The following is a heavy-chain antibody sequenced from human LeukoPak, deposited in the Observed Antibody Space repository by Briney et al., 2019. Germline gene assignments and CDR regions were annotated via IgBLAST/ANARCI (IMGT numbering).Heavy chain of an antibody. J-gene: IGHJ4*02. Sequence: GESLKISCKGSGYTFTSYWNGWVRQMSGKGLEWMGIIYPGDSDTRYSPSFQGQVTISADKSISTAYLQWSSLKASDTAMFYCARLADFPTPQYDYWGQGTLVTASS. CDR2: IYPGDSDT. CDR1: GYTFTSYW. D-gene: IGHD3-3*01. V-gene: IGHV5-51*01. CDR3: ARLADFPTPQYDY.